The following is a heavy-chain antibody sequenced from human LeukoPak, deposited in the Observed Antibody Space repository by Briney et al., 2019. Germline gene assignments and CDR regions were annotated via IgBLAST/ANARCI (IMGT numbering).Heavy chain of an antibody. CDR1: GGTFSSYA. J-gene: IGHJ6*03. V-gene: IGHV1-69*05. Sequence: GASVKVSCKASGGTFSSYAISWVRQAPGQGLEWMGRIIPIFGTANYAQKFQGRVTMTRDTSTSTVYMELSSLRSEDTAVYYCALSGYYNYYYYMDVWGKGTTVTVSS. CDR2: IIPIFGTA. CDR3: ALSGYYNYYYYMDV. D-gene: IGHD3-3*01.